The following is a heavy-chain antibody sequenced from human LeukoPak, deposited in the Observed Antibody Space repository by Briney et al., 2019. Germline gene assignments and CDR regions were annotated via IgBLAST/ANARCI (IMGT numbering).Heavy chain of an antibody. J-gene: IGHJ4*02. Sequence: SETLSLTCTVSGDSIRSYFWTWIRQPPGKGLEWIGYISYSGSSNYNPSLKSRVTISIDTSKNQFSLKLRSVTAADTAVYYCAREGGSGSYLGYWGQGTLVTVSS. V-gene: IGHV4-59*01. D-gene: IGHD3-10*01. CDR2: ISYSGSS. CDR1: GDSIRSYF. CDR3: AREGGSGSYLGY.